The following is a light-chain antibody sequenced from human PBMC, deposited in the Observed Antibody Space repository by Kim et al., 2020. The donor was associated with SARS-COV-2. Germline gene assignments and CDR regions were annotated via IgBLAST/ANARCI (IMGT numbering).Light chain of an antibody. J-gene: IGLJ1*01. V-gene: IGLV1-40*01. Sequence: QSVLTQPPSVSGAPGQRVTISCTGSSSNIGAGYDVHWYQQLPGTAPKLLIYGNSNRPSGVPDRFSGSKSGTSASLAITGLSAENEADWCCKSCNSRRKVFGNGTKVTVL. CDR1: SSNIGAGYD. CDR3: KSCNSRRKV. CDR2: GNS.